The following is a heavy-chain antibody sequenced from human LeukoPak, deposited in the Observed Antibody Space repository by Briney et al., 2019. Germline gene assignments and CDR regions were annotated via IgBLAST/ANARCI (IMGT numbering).Heavy chain of an antibody. V-gene: IGHV4-39*01. D-gene: IGHD3-3*01. J-gene: IGHJ4*02. CDR3: ASTLRFLPYRRFDY. Sequence: ASETLSLTCSVSGGSIISSNYYWGWIRQPPGKGLEWIGSIYQSGSGCSYSNPSLKSRVTIFGDTSKNQFFLRLSSVTAADTAVYYCASTLRFLPYRRFDYWGQGTLVTVPS. CDR1: GGSIISSNYY. CDR2: IYQSGSGCS.